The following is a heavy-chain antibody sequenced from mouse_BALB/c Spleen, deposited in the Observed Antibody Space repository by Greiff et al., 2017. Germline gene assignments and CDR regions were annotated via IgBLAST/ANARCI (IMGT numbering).Heavy chain of an antibody. CDR2: ISSGGSYT. CDR1: GFTFSSYT. J-gene: IGHJ2*01. CDR3: TREIYYGNYVYFDY. V-gene: IGHV5-6-4*01. D-gene: IGHD2-1*01. Sequence: EVKLVESGGGLVKPGGSLKLSCAASGFTFSSYTMSWVRQTPEKRLEWVATISSGGSYTYYPDSVKGRFTISRDNAKNTLYLQMSSLKSEDTAMYYCTREIYYGNYVYFDYWGQGTTLTVSS.